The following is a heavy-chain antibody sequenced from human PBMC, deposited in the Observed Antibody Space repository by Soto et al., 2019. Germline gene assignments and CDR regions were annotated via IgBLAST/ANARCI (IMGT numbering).Heavy chain of an antibody. Sequence: GESLKISRKGSGYSFTSYWISWVRQMPGKGLEWMGRIDPSDSHTNYSPSFQGHVTISADKAISTAYLQWSSLKASDTAMYSCARFVRGYYDSSGYYPLFDPWGQGTLVTVSS. D-gene: IGHD3-22*01. CDR1: GYSFTSYW. J-gene: IGHJ5*02. V-gene: IGHV5-10-1*01. CDR2: IDPSDSHT. CDR3: ARFVRGYYDSSGYYPLFDP.